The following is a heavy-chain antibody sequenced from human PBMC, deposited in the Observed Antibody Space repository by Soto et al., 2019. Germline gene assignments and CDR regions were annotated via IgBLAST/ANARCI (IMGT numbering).Heavy chain of an antibody. CDR2: MNLHNGNT. CDR1: GYTFTNYD. D-gene: IGHD3-9*01. Sequence: ASVKCYFKASGYTFTNYDINWVRQASGQGLDWVGWMNLHNGNTGYAQKFQGRVTMTRNTSISTHYMELSSLRSEDTAIYYCASEGILSGYYHIEHDYYNYYGVDVWGQANTVTVS. J-gene: IGHJ6*02. CDR3: ASEGILSGYYHIEHDYYNYYGVDV. V-gene: IGHV1-8*01.